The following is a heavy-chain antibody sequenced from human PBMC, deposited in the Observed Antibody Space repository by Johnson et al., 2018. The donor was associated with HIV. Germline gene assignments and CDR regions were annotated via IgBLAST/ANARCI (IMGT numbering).Heavy chain of an antibody. CDR2: IWYDGSNK. V-gene: IGHV3-33*06. J-gene: IGHJ3*02. CDR1: GFTFSSYG. D-gene: IGHD2-15*01. Sequence: GGGVVQPGRSLRLSCAASGFTFSSYGMHWVRQAPGKGLEWVAVIWYDGSNKYYADSVKGRFTISRDNSKHTLYLQMNSLRAEDTAVYYCAKEQLLRAFDIWGQGTMVTVSS. CDR3: AKEQLLRAFDI.